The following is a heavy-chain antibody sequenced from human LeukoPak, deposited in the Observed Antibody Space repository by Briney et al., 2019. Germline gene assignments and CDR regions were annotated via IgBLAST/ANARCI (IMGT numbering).Heavy chain of an antibody. V-gene: IGHV1-2*02. Sequence: ASVTVSCKASGYTFTGYYMHWVRQAPGQGLEWMGWINPNSGGTNYAQKFQGRVTITRDTSISTAYMELSRLRSDDTAVYYCARTQSYGFWGEIDYWGQGTLVTVSS. CDR2: INPNSGGT. J-gene: IGHJ4*02. CDR1: GYTFTGYY. CDR3: ARTQSYGFWGEIDY. D-gene: IGHD5-18*01.